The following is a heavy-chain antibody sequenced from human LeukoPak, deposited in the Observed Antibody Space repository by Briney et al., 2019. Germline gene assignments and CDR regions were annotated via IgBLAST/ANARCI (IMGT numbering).Heavy chain of an antibody. V-gene: IGHV3-66*01. J-gene: IGHJ3*01. D-gene: IGHD3-10*01. CDR1: EFSVGSNY. Sequence: GGSLRLSCAASEFSVGSNYMTWVRQAPGKGLEWVSLIYSGGSTYYADSVKGRFTISRDNAKNSLYLQLNSLRAEDTALYYCARDTHYYGSGSPAFDLWGRGTMVTVSS. CDR2: IYSGGST. CDR3: ARDTHYYGSGSPAFDL.